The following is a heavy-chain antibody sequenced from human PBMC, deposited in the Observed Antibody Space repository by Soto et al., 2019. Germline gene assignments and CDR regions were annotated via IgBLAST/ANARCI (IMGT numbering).Heavy chain of an antibody. Sequence: QVQLVESGGGVVQPGRSLRLSCAASGFTFSSYGMHWVRQAPGKGLEWVAVIWYDGSNKYYADSVKGRFTISRDNSKNTLYLQMNSLGAEDTAVYYCARGSGAGPAEKNWFDPWGQGTLVTVSS. CDR3: ARGSGAGPAEKNWFDP. J-gene: IGHJ5*02. D-gene: IGHD1-26*01. V-gene: IGHV3-33*01. CDR2: IWYDGSNK. CDR1: GFTFSSYG.